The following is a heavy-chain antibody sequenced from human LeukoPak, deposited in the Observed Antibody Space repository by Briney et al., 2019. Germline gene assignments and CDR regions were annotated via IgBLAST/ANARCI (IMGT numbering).Heavy chain of an antibody. CDR1: GFTFSSYG. Sequence: GGSLRLSCAASGFTFSSYGVSWVRQAPGKGLEWVSAISGSGGTTYYADSVKGRFTISRDNSNSTLYLQMNSLSAEDTAVYYCAKASRRHCGSSSCYTLDYWGQGTLVTVSS. CDR2: ISGSGGTT. D-gene: IGHD2-2*02. J-gene: IGHJ4*02. CDR3: AKASRRHCGSSSCYTLDY. V-gene: IGHV3-23*01.